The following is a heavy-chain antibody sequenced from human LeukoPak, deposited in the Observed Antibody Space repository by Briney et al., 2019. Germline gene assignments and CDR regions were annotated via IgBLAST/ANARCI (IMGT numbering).Heavy chain of an antibody. D-gene: IGHD6-13*01. CDR1: GFTFSTYS. CDR2: ISRSSNYI. CDR3: ERDLHVVAAASTTPHY. V-gene: IGHV3-21*04. J-gene: IGHJ4*02. Sequence: PGWALRLSCVGSGFTFSTYSMTWVRQAPGKGLEWVAFISRSSNYIHYADSVKGRFTISRDNANNSLYLQMNSLRAEDTAVYYCERDLHVVAAASTTPHYWGQGTLVTVSS.